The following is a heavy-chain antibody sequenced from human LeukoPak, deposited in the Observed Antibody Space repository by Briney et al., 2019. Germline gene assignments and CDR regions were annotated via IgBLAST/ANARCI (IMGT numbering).Heavy chain of an antibody. CDR3: TTLTMIVGTHFDY. D-gene: IGHD3-22*01. V-gene: IGHV3-15*01. Sequence: GGSLRLSCVASGFTFSNAWMNWVRQTPGKGLEWVGRIKSKTDGVTTDYAAPVKGRFTISRDDSKNTLYLQMNSLKTEDTAVYYCTTLTMIVGTHFDYWGQGTLVTVSP. J-gene: IGHJ4*02. CDR1: GFTFSNAW. CDR2: IKSKTDGVTT.